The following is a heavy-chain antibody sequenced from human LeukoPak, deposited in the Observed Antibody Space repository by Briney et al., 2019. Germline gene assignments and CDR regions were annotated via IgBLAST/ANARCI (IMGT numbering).Heavy chain of an antibody. J-gene: IGHJ4*02. D-gene: IGHD6-13*01. CDR2: IYHSGNT. V-gene: IGHV4-38-2*01. CDR1: GYSISSGYY. CDR3: ARSSSSWYFF. Sequence: SETLSLTCAVSGYSISSGYYWGWIRQPPGKGLEWIGSIYHSGNTYYNPSLKSRVTISVDTSKNQFSLKLSSVTAADTAVYYCARSSSSWYFFWGLGTQVTVSS.